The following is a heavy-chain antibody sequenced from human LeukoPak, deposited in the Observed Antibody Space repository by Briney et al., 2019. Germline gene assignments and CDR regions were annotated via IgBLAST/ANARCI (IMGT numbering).Heavy chain of an antibody. D-gene: IGHD4-17*01. J-gene: IGHJ3*02. Sequence: GASVKVSCKASGYTFTGYYMHWVRQAPGQGLEWMGWINPNSGGTNYAQKFQGRVTMTRDTSISTAYMELSRLRSDDTAVYYCAATTVTKYNYAFDIWGQGTMVTVSS. V-gene: IGHV1-2*02. CDR3: AATTVTKYNYAFDI. CDR2: INPNSGGT. CDR1: GYTFTGYY.